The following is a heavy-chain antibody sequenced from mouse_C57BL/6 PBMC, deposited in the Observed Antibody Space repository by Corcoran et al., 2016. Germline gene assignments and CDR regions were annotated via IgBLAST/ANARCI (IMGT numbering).Heavy chain of an antibody. J-gene: IGHJ2*01. Sequence: QVQLKQSGAELVRPGASVKLSCKASGYTFTDYYINWVKQRPGQGLEWIARIYPGSGNTYYNEKFKGKATLTAEKSSSTAYMQLSSLTSEDSAVYVWARVGDSSGYPDYWGQGTTLTVSS. V-gene: IGHV1-76*01. D-gene: IGHD3-2*02. CDR1: GYTFTDYY. CDR2: IYPGSGNT. CDR3: ARVGDSSGYPDY.